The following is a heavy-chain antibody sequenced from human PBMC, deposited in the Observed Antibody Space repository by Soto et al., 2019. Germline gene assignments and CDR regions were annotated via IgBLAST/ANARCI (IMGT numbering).Heavy chain of an antibody. J-gene: IGHJ4*02. D-gene: IGHD3-10*01. CDR1: GDTFSFYT. CDR2: INPILSMS. CDR3: ATSYGSGYRAFDY. Sequence: QVQLVQSGAEVKKPGSSVKVSCKASGDTFSFYTINWVRQAPGLGLEWVGRINPILSMSNYAQKFQGRVTMTADKSTSTAYMELGSRRSEDTAMYYCATSYGSGYRAFDYWGQGALVTVSS. V-gene: IGHV1-69*02.